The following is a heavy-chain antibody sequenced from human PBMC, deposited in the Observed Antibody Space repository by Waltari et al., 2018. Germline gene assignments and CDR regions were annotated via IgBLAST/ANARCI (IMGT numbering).Heavy chain of an antibody. J-gene: IGHJ4*02. CDR2: IAYSGST. D-gene: IGHD3-3*01. CDR3: ARSYDFWSGYPLHY. CDR1: GASLTNYF. Sequence: QAQLQASGPGLVTPWETLSLIGSVAGASLTNYFWSWVRQPPGKGLEWIGYIAYSGSTRYNPSLKSRATISVDTSKKQFSLRLGSVTAADTAIYYCARSYDFWSGYPLHYWGQGTLVTVSS. V-gene: IGHV4-59*01.